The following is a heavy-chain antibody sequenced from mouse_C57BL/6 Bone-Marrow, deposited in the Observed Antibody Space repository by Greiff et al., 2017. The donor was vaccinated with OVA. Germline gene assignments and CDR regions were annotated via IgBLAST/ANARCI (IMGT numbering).Heavy chain of an antibody. D-gene: IGHD1-1*02. CDR2: IYPRSGNT. CDR3: ARCGYYFDY. CDR1: GYTFTSYG. Sequence: QVHVKQSGAELARPGASVKLSCKASGYTFTSYGISWVKQRTGQGLEWIGEIYPRSGNTYYNEKFKGKATLTADKSSSTAYMELRSLTSEDSAVYFCARCGYYFDYWGQGTTLTVSS. V-gene: IGHV1-81*01. J-gene: IGHJ2*01.